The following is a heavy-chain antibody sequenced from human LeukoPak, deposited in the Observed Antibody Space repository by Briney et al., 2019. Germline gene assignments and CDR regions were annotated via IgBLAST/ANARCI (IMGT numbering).Heavy chain of an antibody. CDR3: ARTQSQSGSYRYYFGY. Sequence: SETLSLTCPVSGGSVGSAGYYWSWIRQPPGGGLEWIGYIYYIRNTNYNPSLKSRVTMSLDPSKNEFSLRLNSVTAADTAVYYCARTQSQSGSYRYYFGYWGQGTLVTVSS. V-gene: IGHV4-61*08. J-gene: IGHJ4*02. CDR2: IYYIRNT. D-gene: IGHD1-26*01. CDR1: GGSVGSAGYY.